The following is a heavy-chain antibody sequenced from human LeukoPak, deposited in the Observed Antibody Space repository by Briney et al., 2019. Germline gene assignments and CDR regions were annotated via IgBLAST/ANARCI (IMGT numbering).Heavy chain of an antibody. V-gene: IGHV1-18*01. Sequence: ASVKVSCKASGYTFTSYGISWVRQAPGQGLEWMGWISAYNGNTNYAQKLQGRVTMTTDTSTSTAYMELRSLRSDDTAVYYCAREPHDSSGYYSYYFDYWGQGTLVTVSS. D-gene: IGHD3-22*01. CDR3: AREPHDSSGYYSYYFDY. CDR2: ISAYNGNT. J-gene: IGHJ4*02. CDR1: GYTFTSYG.